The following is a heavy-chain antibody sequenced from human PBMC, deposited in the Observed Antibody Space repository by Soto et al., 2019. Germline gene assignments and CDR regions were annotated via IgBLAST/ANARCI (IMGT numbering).Heavy chain of an antibody. CDR1: GFTFSSYG. CDR3: ARGGRGSSSWLGVG. CDR2: IWYDGSNK. V-gene: IGHV3-33*01. J-gene: IGHJ4*02. D-gene: IGHD6-13*01. Sequence: QVQLVESGGGVVQPGRSLRLSCAASGFTFSSYGMHWVRQAPGKGLEWVAVIWYDGSNKYYADSVKGRFTISRDNSKNTLYLQMNSLRAEDTAVYYCARGGRGSSSWLGVGWGQGTLVTVSS.